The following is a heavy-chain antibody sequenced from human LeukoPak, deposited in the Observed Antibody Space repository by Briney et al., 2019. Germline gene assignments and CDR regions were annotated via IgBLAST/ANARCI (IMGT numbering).Heavy chain of an antibody. CDR3: ATSGSSSSYYYYGMDV. CDR2: FDPEDGET. Sequence: ASVKVSCKVSGYTLTELSMHWVRQAPGKGLEWMGGFDPEDGETIYAQKFQGRVTMTEDTSTDTAYMELSSLRSEDTAVYYCATSGSSSSYYYYGMDVWGQGTTVTVSS. J-gene: IGHJ6*02. D-gene: IGHD6-6*01. CDR1: GYTLTELS. V-gene: IGHV1-24*01.